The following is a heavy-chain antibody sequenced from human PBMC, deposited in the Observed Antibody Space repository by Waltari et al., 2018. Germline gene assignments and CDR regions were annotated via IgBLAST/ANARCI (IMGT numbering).Heavy chain of an antibody. CDR3: ANLLRGVWLQFAFDI. D-gene: IGHD3-10*01. CDR2: ISGSGGST. V-gene: IGHV3-23*04. Sequence: EVQLVESGGGLVQPGGSLRLSCAASGFTFSSYAMRRVRPAPGKGLEWVSAISGSGGSTYYADSVKGRFTISRDNSKNTLYLQMNSLRAEDTAVYYCANLLRGVWLQFAFDIWGQGTMVTVSS. J-gene: IGHJ3*02. CDR1: GFTFSSYA.